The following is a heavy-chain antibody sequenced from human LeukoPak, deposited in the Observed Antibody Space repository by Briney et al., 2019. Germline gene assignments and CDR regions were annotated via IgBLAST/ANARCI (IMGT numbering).Heavy chain of an antibody. D-gene: IGHD2-15*01. CDR3: VKGVNNRVVAATLDY. Sequence: GGSLRLSCSASGFTFSSYAMHWVRQALGKGLEYVSAISSNGGSTYYADSVKGRFTISRDNSKNTLYLQMSSLRAEDTAVYYCVKGVNNRVVAATLDYWGQGTLVTVSS. V-gene: IGHV3-64D*06. CDR1: GFTFSSYA. CDR2: ISSNGGST. J-gene: IGHJ4*02.